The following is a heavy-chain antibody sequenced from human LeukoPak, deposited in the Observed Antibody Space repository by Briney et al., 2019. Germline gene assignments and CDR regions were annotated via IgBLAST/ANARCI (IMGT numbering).Heavy chain of an antibody. J-gene: IGHJ6*03. Sequence: SETLSLTCTVSGGSISSYYWSWIRQPAGKGLEWIGRIYTSGSTNYNPSLKSRVTISVDKSKNQFSLKLSSVTAADTAVYYCARGLIVGATTFYYYYMDVWGKGTTVTVSS. D-gene: IGHD1-26*01. V-gene: IGHV4-4*07. CDR3: ARGLIVGATTFYYYYMDV. CDR1: GGSISSYY. CDR2: IYTSGST.